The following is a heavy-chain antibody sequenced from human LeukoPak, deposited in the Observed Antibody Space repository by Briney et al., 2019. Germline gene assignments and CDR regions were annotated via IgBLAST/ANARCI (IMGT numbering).Heavy chain of an antibody. CDR3: ARESESYDSSGSTFGY. V-gene: IGHV3-30*02. D-gene: IGHD3-22*01. Sequence: GGTLRLSCEVSGFTFNTYGMSWVRQAPGKGLEWVAFIRYDGSNKYYADSVKGRFTISRDNSKNTLYLQMNSLRTEDTAVYYCARESESYDSSGSTFGYWGQGTLVTVSS. J-gene: IGHJ4*02. CDR1: GFTFNTYG. CDR2: IRYDGSNK.